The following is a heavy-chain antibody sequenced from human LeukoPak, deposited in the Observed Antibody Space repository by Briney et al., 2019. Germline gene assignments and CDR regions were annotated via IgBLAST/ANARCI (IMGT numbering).Heavy chain of an antibody. CDR1: AFIVSDNY. V-gene: IGHV3-53*01. CDR3: VRGAGPYGDYRDY. D-gene: IGHD4-17*01. Sequence: GGSLRLSCVASAFIVSDNYMSWVRQAPGKGLEWVSLMYSGGSTYYADSVKGRFTISRDNAENSLFLQMNSLRVEDTAVYYCVRGAGPYGDYRDYWGQGTRVTVSS. J-gene: IGHJ4*02. CDR2: MYSGGST.